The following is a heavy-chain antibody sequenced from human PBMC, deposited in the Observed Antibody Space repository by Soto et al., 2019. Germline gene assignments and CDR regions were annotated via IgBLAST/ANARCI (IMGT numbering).Heavy chain of an antibody. Sequence: SGPTLVNPTQTLTLTCSFSGFSLTTSGVGVGWVRQSPEKALEWLALIFWDDDKRYSPSLRSRLTIAKDTSKNQVVLTLTNVEPVDTATYYCARILTATGGHFDAWGQGALVTVSS. J-gene: IGHJ4*02. D-gene: IGHD2-8*02. CDR3: ARILTATGGHFDA. CDR1: GFSLTTSGVG. V-gene: IGHV2-5*02. CDR2: IFWDDDK.